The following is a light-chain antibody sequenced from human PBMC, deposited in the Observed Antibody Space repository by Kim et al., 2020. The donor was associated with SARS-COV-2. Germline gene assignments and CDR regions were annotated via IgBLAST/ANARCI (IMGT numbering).Light chain of an antibody. CDR3: QAWDSSTVV. CDR1: KLGDKY. CDR2: QDS. V-gene: IGLV3-1*01. Sequence: SYELTQPPSVSVSPGQTASITCSGDKLGDKYGCWYQQKPGQSPVVVIYQDSKRPSGIPERLSGSNSGNTATLTISGTQAMDEADYYCQAWDSSTVVFGGGTQLTVL. J-gene: IGLJ2*01.